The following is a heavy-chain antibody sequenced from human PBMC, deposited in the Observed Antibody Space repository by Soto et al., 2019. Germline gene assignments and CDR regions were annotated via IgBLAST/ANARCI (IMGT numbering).Heavy chain of an antibody. Sequence: PSETLSLTCTVSGGSISSGDYYWSWIRQPPGKGLEWIGYIYHSGSTYYNPSLKSRVTISVDTSKNQFSLKLSSVTAADTAVYYCARGGPIVVVVAARKEVYYGMDVWGHGTPVTSP. V-gene: IGHV4-30-4*01. CDR3: ARGGPIVVVVAARKEVYYGMDV. D-gene: IGHD2-15*01. J-gene: IGHJ6*02. CDR1: GGSISSGDYY. CDR2: IYHSGST.